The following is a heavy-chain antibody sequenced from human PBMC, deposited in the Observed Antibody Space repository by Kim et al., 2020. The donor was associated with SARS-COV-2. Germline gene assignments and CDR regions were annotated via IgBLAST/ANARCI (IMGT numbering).Heavy chain of an antibody. CDR3: ASGARVEGAMGY. Sequence: SYADSVKGRFTISRDNAKNTLYLLMTSLRAEETAVYYSASGARVEGAMGYWGQRTLVTVSS. V-gene: IGHV3-74*01. J-gene: IGHJ4*02. D-gene: IGHD1-26*01.